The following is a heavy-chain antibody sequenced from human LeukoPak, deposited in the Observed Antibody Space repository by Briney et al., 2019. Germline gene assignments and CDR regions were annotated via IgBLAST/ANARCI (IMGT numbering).Heavy chain of an antibody. D-gene: IGHD4-17*01. CDR1: GFTFSSYE. CDR2: ISSSGSTI. J-gene: IGHJ4*02. CDR3: AREMTTVTTYFDY. V-gene: IGHV3-48*03. Sequence: GSLRLSFAASGFTFSSYEMNWGRPAPGKGLEWVSYISSSGSTIYYADSVKGRFTISRDNAKISLYLQMNSLRAEDTAVYYCAREMTTVTTYFDYWGQGTLVTVSS.